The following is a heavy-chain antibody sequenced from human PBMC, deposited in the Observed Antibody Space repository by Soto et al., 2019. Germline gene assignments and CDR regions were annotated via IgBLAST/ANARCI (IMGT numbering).Heavy chain of an antibody. Sequence: QVQLQESGPGLVKPSQPLSLTCTVSGGSTSSDNYWSWIRQPPGKGLEWIGHIYYSGNTDYNPSLKSRLAISIDTSKNQFSLKLSSVTAADTAVYFCAREGGESSDGLYYFDSWGQGSLVTVSS. CDR1: GGSTSSDNY. J-gene: IGHJ4*02. CDR2: IYYSGNT. V-gene: IGHV4-30-4*01. CDR3: AREGGESSDGLYYFDS. D-gene: IGHD3-16*01.